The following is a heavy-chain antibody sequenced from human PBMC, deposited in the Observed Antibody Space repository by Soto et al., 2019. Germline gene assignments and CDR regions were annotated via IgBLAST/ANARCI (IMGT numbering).Heavy chain of an antibody. V-gene: IGHV3-66*01. CDR2: IYSGGST. D-gene: IGHD4-17*01. J-gene: IGHJ6*02. Sequence: EVQLVESGGGLVQPGGSLRLSCAASGFTVSSNYMSWVRQAPGKGLEWVSVIYSGGSTYYADSVKGRFTISRDNSKNTLYLQMNSLRAEDTAVYYCAREDYGDHYYYGMDVWGQGTTVTVSS. CDR3: AREDYGDHYYYGMDV. CDR1: GFTVSSNY.